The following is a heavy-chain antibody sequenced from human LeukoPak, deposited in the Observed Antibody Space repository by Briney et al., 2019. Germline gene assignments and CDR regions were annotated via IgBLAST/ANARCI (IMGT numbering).Heavy chain of an antibody. D-gene: IGHD5-24*01. J-gene: IGHJ6*02. V-gene: IGHV3-33*01. CDR2: IWYDGSNK. CDR1: GFTFSSYG. Sequence: PGGSLRLSCAASGFTFSSYGMHWVRQAPGKGLEWVAVIWYDGSNKYYADSVKGRFTISRDNSKNTLYLQMNSLRAEDTAVYYCARADGYNSAYYYYYGMDVWGQGTTVTVSS. CDR3: ARADGYNSAYYYYYGMDV.